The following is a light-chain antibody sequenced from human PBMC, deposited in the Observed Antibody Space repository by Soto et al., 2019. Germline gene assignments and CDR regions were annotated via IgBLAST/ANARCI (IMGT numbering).Light chain of an antibody. CDR1: QSVSSN. V-gene: IGKV3-15*01. J-gene: IGKJ1*01. CDR2: GAS. CDR3: QQYNNWPRT. Sequence: EIVMTQSPATLSVSPGERATLSCRASQSVSSNLAWYKQKPGQAPRLLIYGASTRATGIPARFSGSGSGTEFTLTFISLQSEDFAVYYCQQYNNWPRTFGQGTKVDIK.